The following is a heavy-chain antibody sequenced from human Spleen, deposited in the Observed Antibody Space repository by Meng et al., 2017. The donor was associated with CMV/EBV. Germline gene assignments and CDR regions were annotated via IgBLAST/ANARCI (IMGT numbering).Heavy chain of an antibody. CDR3: ARPGAYAYGMDV. CDR2: IKQDGSAK. Sequence: GGSLRLSCAASGFTFSSFWMSWVRQAPGKGLEWVANIKQDGSAKYYVDSVKGRFTISRDNAKSSLYLQMNSLRAEDTAVYYCARPGAYAYGMDVWGQGTTVTVSS. J-gene: IGHJ6*02. V-gene: IGHV3-7*01. D-gene: IGHD2-2*01. CDR1: GFTFSSFW.